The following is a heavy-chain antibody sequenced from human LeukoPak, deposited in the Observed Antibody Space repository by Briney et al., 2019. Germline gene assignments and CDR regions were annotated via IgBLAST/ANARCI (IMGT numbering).Heavy chain of an antibody. CDR2: TYYRSKWYN. J-gene: IGHJ4*02. CDR3: ARDLGDWDPFDY. V-gene: IGHV6-1*01. Sequence: SQTLSLTCAISGDSVSSNSAAWNWIRQSPSRGLEWLGRTYYRSKWYNEYATSVTSRITINPDTSKNQFSLQLNSVTPEDTAVYYCARDLGDWDPFDYWGQGTLVTVSS. CDR1: GDSVSSNSAA. D-gene: IGHD3-9*01.